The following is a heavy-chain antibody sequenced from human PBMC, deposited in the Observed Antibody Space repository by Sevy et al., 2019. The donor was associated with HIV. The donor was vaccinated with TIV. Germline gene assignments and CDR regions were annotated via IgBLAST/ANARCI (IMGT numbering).Heavy chain of an antibody. D-gene: IGHD6-13*01. J-gene: IGHJ4*02. CDR3: ATHAGIAVAGRVFDY. V-gene: IGHV3-72*01. CDR2: IRNKADSYTT. Sequence: GGSLRLSCAASGFTFSDHYMEWVRQAPGKGLEWVGRIRNKADSYTTEYAASVKGRFTISRDDSKNSLYLLMNSLKTEDTVVYYCATHAGIAVAGRVFDYWGQGTLVTVSS. CDR1: GFTFSDHY.